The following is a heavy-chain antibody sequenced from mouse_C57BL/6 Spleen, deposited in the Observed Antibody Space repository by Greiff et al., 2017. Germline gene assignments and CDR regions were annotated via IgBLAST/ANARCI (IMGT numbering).Heavy chain of an antibody. Sequence: VQLQQPGAELVKPGASVKLSCKASGYTFTSYWMHWVKQRPGQGLEWIGMIHPNSGSTNYNEKFKSKATLTVDKSSSTAYMQLSSLTSEDSAVYYCARAGGYYVYFDVWGTGTTVTVSS. CDR1: GYTFTSYW. J-gene: IGHJ1*03. CDR3: ARAGGYYVYFDV. D-gene: IGHD2-3*01. CDR2: IHPNSGST. V-gene: IGHV1-64*01.